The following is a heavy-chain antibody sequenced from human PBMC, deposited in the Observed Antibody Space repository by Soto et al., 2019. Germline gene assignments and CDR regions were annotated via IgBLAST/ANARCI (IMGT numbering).Heavy chain of an antibody. D-gene: IGHD3-3*01. J-gene: IGHJ4*02. Sequence: ASVKVSCKASGYTFTSYGISWVRQAPGQGLEWMGWISAYNGNTNYAQKLQGRVTMTTDTSTSTAYMELRSLRSDDTAVYYCARDVTYYDFWSGYSSDYWGQGTLVTVSS. CDR1: GYTFTSYG. V-gene: IGHV1-18*01. CDR2: ISAYNGNT. CDR3: ARDVTYYDFWSGYSSDY.